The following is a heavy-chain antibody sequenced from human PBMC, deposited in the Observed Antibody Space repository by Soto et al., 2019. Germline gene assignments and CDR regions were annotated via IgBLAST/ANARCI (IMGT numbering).Heavy chain of an antibody. CDR1: GGTFSSYA. Sequence: SVKVSCKASGGTFSSYAISWVRQAPGQGLEWMGGIIPIFGTANYAQKFQGRVTITADKSTSTAYMELSSLRSEDTAVYYCARVKWLARSRYFDYWGQGTLVTVSS. CDR3: ARVKWLARSRYFDY. J-gene: IGHJ4*02. V-gene: IGHV1-69*06. D-gene: IGHD6-19*01. CDR2: IIPIFGTA.